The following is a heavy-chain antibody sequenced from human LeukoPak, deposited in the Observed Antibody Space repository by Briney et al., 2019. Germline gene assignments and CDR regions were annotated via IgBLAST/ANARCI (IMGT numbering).Heavy chain of an antibody. D-gene: IGHD3-22*01. CDR1: GFTFSSYE. J-gene: IGHJ4*02. V-gene: IGHV3-23*01. Sequence: PGGSLRLSCAASGFTFSSYEMNWVRQAPGKGLEWVSAISAGGGSTYYADSVKGRFTISRDNSKYTLFLQMNSLRAEDTAVYYCAKAVYDTSGHYYYYFDYWGQGTLVTVSS. CDR2: ISAGGGST. CDR3: AKAVYDTSGHYYYYFDY.